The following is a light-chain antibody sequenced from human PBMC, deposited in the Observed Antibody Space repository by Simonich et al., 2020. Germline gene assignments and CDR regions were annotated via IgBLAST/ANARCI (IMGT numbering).Light chain of an antibody. CDR2: DVR. CDR3: SSYTSSTHVV. J-gene: IGLJ2*01. V-gene: IGLV2-14*03. CDR1: SSDVGGYNY. Sequence: QSALTQPASVSGSPGQSITISCTGTSSDVGGYNYVSWYQQHPGKAPKLMLYDVRNRPSGVSNRFSGSKSGNTASLTISGLQAEDEADYYCSSYTSSTHVVFGGGTKLTVL.